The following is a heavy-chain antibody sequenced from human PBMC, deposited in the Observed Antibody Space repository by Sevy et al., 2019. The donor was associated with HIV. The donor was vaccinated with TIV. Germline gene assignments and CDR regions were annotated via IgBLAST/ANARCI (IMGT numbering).Heavy chain of an antibody. D-gene: IGHD3-10*01. J-gene: IGHJ4*02. Sequence: GGSLRLSCAASGFIFSNYAMNWVRQAPGKGLEWVALISSDGSNQYYAESVKGRFTIFRDSSKNTLNLQMNSLRPEDTAVYYCARDPGPPGGGSYFDFWGQGTLVTVSS. CDR1: GFIFSNYA. CDR2: ISSDGSNQ. V-gene: IGHV3-30*04. CDR3: ARDPGPPGGGSYFDF.